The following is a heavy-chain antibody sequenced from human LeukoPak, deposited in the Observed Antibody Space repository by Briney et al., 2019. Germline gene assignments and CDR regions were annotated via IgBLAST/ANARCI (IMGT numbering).Heavy chain of an antibody. J-gene: IGHJ5*02. Sequence: ASVKVSCKASGGTFSSYAISWVRQAPGQGLEWMGGIIPIFGTANYAQKFQGRVTITADESTSTAYMELSSLRSEDTAVCYCARRRQQLGWVLLDPWGQGALVTVSS. CDR2: IIPIFGTA. CDR1: GGTFSSYA. D-gene: IGHD6-13*01. CDR3: ARRRQQLGWVLLDP. V-gene: IGHV1-69*13.